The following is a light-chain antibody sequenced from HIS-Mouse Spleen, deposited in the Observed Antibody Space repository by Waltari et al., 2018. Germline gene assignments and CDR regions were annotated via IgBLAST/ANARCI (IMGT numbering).Light chain of an antibody. V-gene: IGKV1-33*01. J-gene: IGKJ4*01. CDR1: QDISNY. Sequence: DIQITQSQSSLSPSVGTRVTITCRSSQDISNYLNWYQQKPGKAPKLLIYDASNLETGVPSRFSGSGSGTDFTFTISSLQPEDIATYYCQQYDNLPLTFGGGTKVEIK. CDR3: QQYDNLPLT. CDR2: DAS.